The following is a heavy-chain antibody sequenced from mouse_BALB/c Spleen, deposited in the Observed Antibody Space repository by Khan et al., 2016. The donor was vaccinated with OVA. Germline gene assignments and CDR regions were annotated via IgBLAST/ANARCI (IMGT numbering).Heavy chain of an antibody. CDR1: GYTFTSYY. CDR2: IYPGNVNT. CDR3: TRWGGNYPCGAMDY. D-gene: IGHD2-1*01. Sequence: VQLQESGPELVKPGASVRISCKASGYTFTSYYVHWVKQRPGQELEWIRGIYPGNVNTKYNEKFKGKATLTADKSSSTAYMQLSRQTYAGSAVDLGTRWGGNYPCGAMDYWGQGTSVTVSS. V-gene: IGHV1S56*01. J-gene: IGHJ4*01.